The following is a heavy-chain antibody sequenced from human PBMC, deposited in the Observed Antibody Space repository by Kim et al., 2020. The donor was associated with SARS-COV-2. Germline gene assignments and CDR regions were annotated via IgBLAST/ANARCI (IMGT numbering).Heavy chain of an antibody. V-gene: IGHV3-23*01. CDR2: ISGSGGST. CDR3: AKDKERDFWRNGMDV. CDR1: GFTFSSYA. D-gene: IGHD3-3*01. Sequence: GGSLRLSCAASGFTFSSYAMSWVRQAPGKGLEWVSAISGSGGSTYYADSVKGRFTISRDNSKNTLYLQMNSLRAEDTAVYYCAKDKERDFWRNGMDVWGQGTTVTVSS. J-gene: IGHJ6*02.